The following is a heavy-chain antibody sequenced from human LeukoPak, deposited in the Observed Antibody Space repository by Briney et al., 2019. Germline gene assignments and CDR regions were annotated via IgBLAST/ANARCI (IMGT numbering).Heavy chain of an antibody. V-gene: IGHV1-46*01. CDR3: ARDPYYYDSSGYAGWFDP. J-gene: IGHJ5*02. CDR2: INPSGGST. CDR1: GYTFTSYY. D-gene: IGHD3-22*01. Sequence: ASVKVSCKASGYTFTSYYMHWVRQAPGQGLEWMGIINPSGGSTSYAQKFQGRVTMTRDTSTSTVYMELSSLRSEDTAVYYCARDPYYYDSSGYAGWFDPWGQGTLVTVSS.